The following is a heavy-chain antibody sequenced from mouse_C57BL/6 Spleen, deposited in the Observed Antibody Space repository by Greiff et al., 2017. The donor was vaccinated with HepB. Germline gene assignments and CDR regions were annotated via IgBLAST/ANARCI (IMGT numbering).Heavy chain of an antibody. CDR3: ARSNHSDLNLGAMDY. V-gene: IGHV1-82*01. CDR1: GYAFSSSW. D-gene: IGHD1-3*01. J-gene: IGHJ4*01. Sequence: QVQLQQSGPELVKPGASVKISCKASGYAFSSSWMNWVKQRPGKGLEWIGRIYPGDGDTNYNGKFKGKATLTADKSSSTAYMQLSSLTSEDSAVYFCARSNHSDLNLGAMDYWGQGTSVTVSS. CDR2: IYPGDGDT.